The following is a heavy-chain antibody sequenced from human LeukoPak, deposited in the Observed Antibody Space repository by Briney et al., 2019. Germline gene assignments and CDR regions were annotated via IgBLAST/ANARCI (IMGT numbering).Heavy chain of an antibody. D-gene: IGHD2-21*02. CDR2: IYYSGST. CDR3: ARQFIEWIVVVTAIPSNFDY. J-gene: IGHJ4*02. CDR1: GGSISSSSYY. Sequence: PSETLSLTCTVSGGSISSSSYYWGWIRQPPGKGLEWIGSIYYSGSTYYNPSLQSRVTISVDTSKNQFSLKLSSVTAADTAVYYCARQFIEWIVVVTAIPSNFDYWGQGTLVTVSS. V-gene: IGHV4-39*01.